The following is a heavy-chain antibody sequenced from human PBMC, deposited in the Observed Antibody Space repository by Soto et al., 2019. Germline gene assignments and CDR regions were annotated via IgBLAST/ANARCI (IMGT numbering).Heavy chain of an antibody. V-gene: IGHV3-30*03. D-gene: IGHD1-26*01. CDR2: ISYDGSNK. J-gene: IGHJ4*02. CDR1: GFTFSSYG. CDR3: ALRKTGSYFDY. Sequence: GSLRLSCAASGFTFSSYGMHWVRQAPGKGLEWVAVISYDGSNKYYADSVKGRFTISRDNSKNTPYLQMNSLRAEDTAVYYCALRKTGSYFDYWGQGTLVTVSS.